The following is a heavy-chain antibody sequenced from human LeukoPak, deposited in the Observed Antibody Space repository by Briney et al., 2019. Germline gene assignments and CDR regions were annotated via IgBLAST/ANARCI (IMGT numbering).Heavy chain of an antibody. Sequence: GGSLRLSCATSGLTFSSNWMHWVRQAPGKGLVWVSRINSDGSSTIYADSVKGRFTISRDNAKNTLYLQMNTLRAEDTAVYYSSTKRVGSPGDYCGQGARITVS. V-gene: IGHV3-74*01. J-gene: IGHJ4*02. CDR1: GLTFSSNW. CDR3: STKRVGSPGDY. D-gene: IGHD3-10*01. CDR2: INSDGSST.